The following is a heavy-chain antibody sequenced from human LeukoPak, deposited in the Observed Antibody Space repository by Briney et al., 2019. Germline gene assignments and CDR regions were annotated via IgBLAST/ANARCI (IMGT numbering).Heavy chain of an antibody. D-gene: IGHD5-24*01. V-gene: IGHV3-9*01. CDR2: ISWNSGSI. CDR1: GFTFDDHA. CDR3: AKDTGDGYNLAPFDY. J-gene: IGHJ4*02. Sequence: GRSLRLSCAASGFTFDDHAMHWVRQAPGKGLEWVSGISWNSGSIGYANSVKGRFTISRDNAKNSLYLQMNSLRAEDTALYYCAKDTGDGYNLAPFDYWGQGTLVTVSS.